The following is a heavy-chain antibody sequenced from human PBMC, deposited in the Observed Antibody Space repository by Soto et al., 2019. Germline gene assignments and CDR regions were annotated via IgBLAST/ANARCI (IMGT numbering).Heavy chain of an antibody. J-gene: IGHJ5*02. D-gene: IGHD1-26*01. CDR2: IYYSGTT. Sequence: QVQLEESGPGLVKPSETLSLRCTVSGGSVSSDSYHWCCVRQPPGKGLVWIGNIYYSGTTNYNPSLESRVSMSVDTSKNQFSLKLSSVTAADTAVYYCAARVGATPPITWGQGTLVIVSS. V-gene: IGHV4-61*01. CDR1: GGSVSSDSYH. CDR3: AARVGATPPIT.